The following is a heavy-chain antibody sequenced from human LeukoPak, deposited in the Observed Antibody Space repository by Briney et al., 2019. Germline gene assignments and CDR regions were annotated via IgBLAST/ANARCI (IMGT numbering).Heavy chain of an antibody. D-gene: IGHD2-15*01. CDR3: ATVLHRSGGSSYNWFDP. J-gene: IGHJ5*02. V-gene: IGHV1-69*04. CDR2: IVPILGIA. CDR1: GGTFSSYA. Sequence: GASVKVSCKASGGTFSSYAISWVREAPGQGLEWMGRIVPILGIANYAQKFQGRVTITADKSTSTAYMELSSLRSEDTAVYYCATVLHRSGGSSYNWFDPWGQGTLVTVSS.